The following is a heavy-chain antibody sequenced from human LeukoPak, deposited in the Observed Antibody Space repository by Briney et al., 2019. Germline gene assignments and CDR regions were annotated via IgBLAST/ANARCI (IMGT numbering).Heavy chain of an antibody. CDR3: ARHFSLGAFDI. CDR1: GGSISNF. V-gene: IGHV4-39*01. CDR2: IHYTGNT. Sequence: SETLSLTCTVSGGSISNFWGWIRQPPGKGLEWIGSIHYTGNTHYNASLKSRVTMSVDTSKNQFSLKLSSMTAADTAVYYCARHFSLGAFDIWGKGTMVSVSS. J-gene: IGHJ3*02. D-gene: IGHD3-16*01.